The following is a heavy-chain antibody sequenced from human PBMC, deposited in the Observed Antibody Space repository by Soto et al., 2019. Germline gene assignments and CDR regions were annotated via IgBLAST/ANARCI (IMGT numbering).Heavy chain of an antibody. V-gene: IGHV3-21*01. CDR3: ARDSNGGLVDY. CDR1: EFTFRDYN. CDR2: SSSRXYL. Sequence: GXSLRLSCAASEFTFRDYNMNWVRQAPGKGLEWFYXSSSRXYLYYEDSVKXXFTLSRDXXKNYMYLQMHSLRAEDTAVYYCARDSNGGLVDYWGQGTQVTVSS. D-gene: IGHD4-17*01. J-gene: IGHJ4*02.